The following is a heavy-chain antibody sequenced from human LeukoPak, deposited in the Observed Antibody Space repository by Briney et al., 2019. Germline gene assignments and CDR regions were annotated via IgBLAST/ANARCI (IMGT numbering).Heavy chain of an antibody. CDR3: ARGRYDGSSYQYYFDY. CDR2: IIPIFGTA. D-gene: IGHD6-13*01. J-gene: IGHJ4*02. V-gene: IGHV1-69*01. CDR1: GGTFSSYA. Sequence: SVKVSCKASGGTFSSYAISWVRQAPGQGLEWMGGIIPIFGTANHAQKFQGRVTITADESTSTAYMELSSLRSEDTAVYYCARGRYDGSSYQYYFDYWGQGTLVTVSS.